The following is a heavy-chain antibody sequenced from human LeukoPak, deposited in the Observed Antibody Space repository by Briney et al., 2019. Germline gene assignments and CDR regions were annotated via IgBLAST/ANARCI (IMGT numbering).Heavy chain of an antibody. CDR3: ARDGDSGYYSV. CDR1: RFSLSDYY. Sequence: RGSLRLSRAASRFSLSDYYMSWIRQAPGKGLEWVLYSRSSGSTIYYADSVKGRFTISKDNAKNSLYLQMNSLRAEDTAVYYCARDGDSGYYSVWGQGTVVTVS. V-gene: IGHV3-11*01. J-gene: IGHJ4*02. CDR2: SRSSGSTI. D-gene: IGHD3-3*01.